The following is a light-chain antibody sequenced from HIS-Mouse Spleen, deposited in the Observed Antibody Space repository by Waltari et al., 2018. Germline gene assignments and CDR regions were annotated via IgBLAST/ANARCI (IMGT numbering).Light chain of an antibody. V-gene: IGKV1-9*01. CDR3: QQLNSYPPT. Sequence: DIQLTQSPSFLSASVGDRVTITCRASQGISSYLAWYQQKPGKAPKPLIYAASNLQSGVPSRFSGSGSGTEFTLTISSLQPEDFATYYCQQLNSYPPTFGQGTKVEIK. CDR1: QGISSY. J-gene: IGKJ1*01. CDR2: AAS.